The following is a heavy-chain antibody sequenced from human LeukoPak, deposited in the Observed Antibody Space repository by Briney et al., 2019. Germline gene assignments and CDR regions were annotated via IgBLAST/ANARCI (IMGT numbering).Heavy chain of an antibody. V-gene: IGHV1-8*02. CDR2: MNPNSGNT. CDR1: GGTFNNYA. Sequence: ASVKVSCKASGGTFNNYAVSWVRQATGQGLEWMGWMNPNSGNTGYAQKFQGRVTMTRNTSISTAYMELSSLRSEDTTVYYCARGPRSGFWSGCYTGSIDYWGQGTLVTVSS. J-gene: IGHJ4*02. CDR3: ARGPRSGFWSGCYTGSIDY. D-gene: IGHD3-3*01.